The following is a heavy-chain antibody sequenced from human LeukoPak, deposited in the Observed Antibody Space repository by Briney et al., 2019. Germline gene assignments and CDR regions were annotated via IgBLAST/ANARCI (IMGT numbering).Heavy chain of an antibody. CDR1: GYTFTRYD. V-gene: IGHV1-8*03. Sequence: ASVKVSCKASGYTFTRYDINWVRQAPGQGLEWMGWMNPNTGNTVYAQKLQGRVTFTRNTSITTAYMELSSLTSEDTAVYYCASCTSCYRADAFDIWGQGTMVTVSS. J-gene: IGHJ3*02. CDR3: ASCTSCYRADAFDI. D-gene: IGHD2-2*01. CDR2: MNPNTGNT.